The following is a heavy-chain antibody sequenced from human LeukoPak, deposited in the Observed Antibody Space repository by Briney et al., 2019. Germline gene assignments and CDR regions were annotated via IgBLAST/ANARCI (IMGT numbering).Heavy chain of an antibody. V-gene: IGHV3-23*01. Sequence: GGSLRLSCAASGFTFSNAWMSWVRQAPGKGLEWVSAVSGSGVNTYYADSVKGRFTISRDNSKNTLYLQMNSLRVEDTAVYYCAKDRSGSYYGTLDYWGQGTLVTVSS. J-gene: IGHJ4*02. CDR2: VSGSGVNT. D-gene: IGHD1-26*01. CDR1: GFTFSNAW. CDR3: AKDRSGSYYGTLDY.